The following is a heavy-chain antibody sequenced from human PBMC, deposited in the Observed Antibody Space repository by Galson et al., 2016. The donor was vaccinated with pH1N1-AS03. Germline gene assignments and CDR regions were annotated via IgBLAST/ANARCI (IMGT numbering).Heavy chain of an antibody. D-gene: IGHD5-24*01. CDR1: GFTFTDYY. V-gene: IGHV1-2*06. J-gene: IGHJ4*02. CDR2: INSKSGAT. CDR3: ARGDSGATATITNFDY. Sequence: SVKVSCKASGFTFTDYYIHWIRQVPGQGLEWMGRINSKSGATKYVQKFEGRATMTRDTSISTAFLELTSLHSDDTAVYFCARGDSGATATITNFDYLGQGTLVTVSS.